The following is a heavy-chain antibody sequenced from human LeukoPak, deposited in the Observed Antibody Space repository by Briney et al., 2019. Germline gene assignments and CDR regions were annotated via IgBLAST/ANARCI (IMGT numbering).Heavy chain of an antibody. D-gene: IGHD3-10*01. CDR2: VNPNSGGT. CDR1: GYTFTGYF. CDR3: ARGGDSINWYEGDFFDY. J-gene: IGHJ4*02. V-gene: IGHV1-2*02. Sequence: GASVKVSCKASGYTFTGYFIHWLRQAPGQGLEWMGYVNPNSGGTTYAPKFQARVTMTRDTSINTAYMELTRLRSDDTAVYYCARGGDSINWYEGDFFDYWGQETLVTVSS.